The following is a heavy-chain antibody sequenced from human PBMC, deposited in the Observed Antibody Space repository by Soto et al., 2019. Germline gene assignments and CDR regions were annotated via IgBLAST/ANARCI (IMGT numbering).Heavy chain of an antibody. CDR2: IINSGGST. Sequence: GGSLRLSCAASGFTFSSYAMSWVRQAPGKGLEWVSAIINSGGSTYYADSVKGRFTISRDNSKNTLYLQVNSLRAEDTAVYYCAKSPYSTSWYYLNYWGQGTLVTVS. CDR3: AKSPYSTSWYYLNY. CDR1: GFTFSSYA. D-gene: IGHD6-13*01. J-gene: IGHJ4*02. V-gene: IGHV3-23*01.